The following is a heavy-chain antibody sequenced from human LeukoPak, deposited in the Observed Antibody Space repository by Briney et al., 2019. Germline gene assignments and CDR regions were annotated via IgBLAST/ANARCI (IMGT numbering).Heavy chain of an antibody. CDR3: ARDRYGSGSYYNIPDY. J-gene: IGHJ4*02. V-gene: IGHV3-20*04. CDR2: INWNGGST. CDR1: GFTFDDYG. D-gene: IGHD3-10*01. Sequence: PGGSLRLSCAASGFTFDDYGMSWVRQAPGKGLEWVSGINWNGGSTGYADSVKGRFTISRGNAKNSLYLQMNSLRAEDTALYYCARDRYGSGSYYNIPDYWGQGTLVTVSS.